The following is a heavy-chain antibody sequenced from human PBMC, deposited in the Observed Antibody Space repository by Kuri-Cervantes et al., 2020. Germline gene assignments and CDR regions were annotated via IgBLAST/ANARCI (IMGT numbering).Heavy chain of an antibody. V-gene: IGHV3-48*03. J-gene: IGHJ3*02. CDR1: GFTFSSYE. D-gene: IGHD4-17*01. CDR2: ISSSGSPI. CDR3: ARVARDTDYGDYVGAFDI. Sequence: GESLKISCAASGFTFSSYEMNWVRQAPGKGLEWVSYISSSGSPIYYADSVKGRFTISRDNAKNSLYLQMNSLRAEDTAVYYCARVARDTDYGDYVGAFDIWGQGTMVTVSS.